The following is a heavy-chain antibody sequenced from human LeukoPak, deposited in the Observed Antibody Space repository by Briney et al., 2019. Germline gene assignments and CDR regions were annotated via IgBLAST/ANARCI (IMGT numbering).Heavy chain of an antibody. CDR1: GFTVSSYA. CDR2: ISGSGGST. J-gene: IGHJ4*02. V-gene: IGHV3-23*01. D-gene: IGHD3-9*01. Sequence: PGGSLRLSCAASGFTVSSYAMSWVRQAPGKGLEWVSAISGSGGSTYHADSVKGRFTISRDNSKNTLYLQMNSLRAEDTAVYYCAKGHYYNILTGYSVRRGLDYWGQGTLVTVSS. CDR3: AKGHYYNILTGYSVRRGLDY.